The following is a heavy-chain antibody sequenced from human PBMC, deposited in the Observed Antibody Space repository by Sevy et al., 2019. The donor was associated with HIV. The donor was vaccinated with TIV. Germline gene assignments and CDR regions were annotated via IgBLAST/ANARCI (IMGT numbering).Heavy chain of an antibody. CDR2: IDSGGST. J-gene: IGHJ6*02. Sequence: GGSLRLSCEASGFTVSGNYMAWVRLAPGKGLEWVSLIDSGGSTYYADSVKGRFTFSRDNAKNTLYLQMIPLRAEDTAVYFCARDRYYDASGYYYYYYGMDVWGQGTTVTVSS. CDR1: GFTVSGNY. V-gene: IGHV3-66*01. CDR3: ARDRYYDASGYYYYYYGMDV. D-gene: IGHD3-22*01.